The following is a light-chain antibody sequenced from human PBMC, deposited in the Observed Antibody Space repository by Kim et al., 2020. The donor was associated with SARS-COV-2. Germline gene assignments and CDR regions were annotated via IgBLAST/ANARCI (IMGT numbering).Light chain of an antibody. J-gene: IGLJ1*01. CDR2: DVS. CDR3: CSYAGSYSYV. V-gene: IGLV2-11*01. Sequence: GQSDAISGTGTSSDVGVYNYVSWYQQHPGKAPKLMIYDVSKRPSGVPDRFTGSKSGNTASLTISGLQAEDEADYYCCSYAGSYSYVFGTGTKVTVL. CDR1: SSDVGVYNY.